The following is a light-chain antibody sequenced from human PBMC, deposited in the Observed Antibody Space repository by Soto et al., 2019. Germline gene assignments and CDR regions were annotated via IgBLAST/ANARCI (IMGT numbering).Light chain of an antibody. V-gene: IGKV1-39*01. CDR1: QSISNH. Sequence: DIQMAQSPSSLSASVEDRVIITCRASQSISNHLNWYQQKPGKAPKLLIFAASSLQSGVPSRFSGSRSGPDFTLTISSLQPEDFATYYCQQYNSCSKTFGQGTKVDIK. CDR3: QQYNSCSKT. CDR2: AAS. J-gene: IGKJ1*01.